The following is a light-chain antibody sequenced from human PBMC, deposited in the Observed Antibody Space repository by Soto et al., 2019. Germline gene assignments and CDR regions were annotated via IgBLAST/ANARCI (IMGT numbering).Light chain of an antibody. CDR3: QQRSNWPIT. CDR2: DAS. V-gene: IGKV3-11*01. CDR1: QRISSY. Sequence: EIVLTQSPATLSLSPGERAILSCIASQRISSYLAWYQQRPGQAPRLLIYDASNRATGIPARFSGSGSGTDFTLTISRLEPEDFAVYYCQQRSNWPITFGQGTRLEIK. J-gene: IGKJ5*01.